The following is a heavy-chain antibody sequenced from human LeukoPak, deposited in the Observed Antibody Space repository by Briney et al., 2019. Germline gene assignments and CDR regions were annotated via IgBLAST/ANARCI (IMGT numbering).Heavy chain of an antibody. CDR3: ARGSHDSSGYIPVYYFDY. CDR1: GYSFTSYW. J-gene: IGHJ4*02. CDR2: IYPGDSDT. Sequence: GESLKISCKGSGYSFTSYWIGWVRQMPGKGLEWMGNIYPGDSDTRYSPSFQGQVTISADKSISTAYLQWSSLKASDTAMYYCARGSHDSSGYIPVYYFDYWGQGTLVTVSS. V-gene: IGHV5-51*01. D-gene: IGHD3-22*01.